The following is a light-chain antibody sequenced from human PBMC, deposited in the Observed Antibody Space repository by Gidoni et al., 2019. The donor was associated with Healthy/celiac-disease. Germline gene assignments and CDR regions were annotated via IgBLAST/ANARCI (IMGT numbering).Light chain of an antibody. CDR1: SSNIGAGYD. CDR2: GTS. CDR3: QSYDSSLSGFVV. Sequence: QSVLTPPRSVSGAPGQRVTISCTGSSSNIGAGYDVHWYQQLPGTAPKLLIYGTSNRPSGVPDRFSGSKSGTSASLAITGLQAEEEADYYCQSYDSSLSGFVVFGGGTKLTVL. V-gene: IGLV1-40*01. J-gene: IGLJ2*01.